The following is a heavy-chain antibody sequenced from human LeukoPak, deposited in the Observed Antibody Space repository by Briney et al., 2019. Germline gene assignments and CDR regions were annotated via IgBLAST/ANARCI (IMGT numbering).Heavy chain of an antibody. D-gene: IGHD1/OR15-1a*01. J-gene: IGHJ4*02. V-gene: IGHV3-23*05. CDR1: GFPFSSHA. Sequence: PGGSLRLSCAASGFPFSSHAMGWVRQAPGKGLQWVSALDSGGSDTYYAASVKGRFTISRDNSKNTLYLQMNSLRAEDTAIYYCAKRAAGTALGTFDCWGQGTLVTVSS. CDR2: LDSGGSDT. CDR3: AKRAAGTALGTFDC.